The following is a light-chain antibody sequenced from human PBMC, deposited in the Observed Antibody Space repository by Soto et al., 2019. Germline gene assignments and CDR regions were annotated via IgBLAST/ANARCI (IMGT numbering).Light chain of an antibody. CDR3: QQYNSYSPYT. CDR2: KAS. V-gene: IGKV1-5*03. J-gene: IGKJ2*01. CDR1: QSISSW. Sequence: DIQMTQSPSTLSASVGDRVTITCRASQSISSWLAWYQQKPGKAPKLLIYKASSLESGVPSRFSGSESGTEFTLTISSLQHDDFATYYCQQYNSYSPYTFGQGTKLEL.